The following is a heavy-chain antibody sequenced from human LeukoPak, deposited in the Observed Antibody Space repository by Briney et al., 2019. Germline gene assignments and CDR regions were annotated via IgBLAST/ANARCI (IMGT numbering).Heavy chain of an antibody. CDR1: GGSISSGGYY. CDR2: IYYSGST. V-gene: IGHV4-31*03. D-gene: IGHD4-17*01. CDR3: ARSPPAPYDYGDYSYYFDY. J-gene: IGHJ4*02. Sequence: PSETLSLTCTVSGGSISSGGYYWSWIRQHPGKGLEWIGYIYYSGSTYCNPSLKSRVTISVDTSKNQFSLKLSSVTAADTAVYYCARSPPAPYDYGDYSYYFDYWGQGTLVTVSS.